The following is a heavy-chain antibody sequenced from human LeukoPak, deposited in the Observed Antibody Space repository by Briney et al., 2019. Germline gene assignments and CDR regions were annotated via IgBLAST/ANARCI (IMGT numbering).Heavy chain of an antibody. CDR1: GGSISSYY. Sequence: PSETLSLTCTVSGGSISSYYWSWIRQPPGKGLEWSGYIYTSGSTNYNPSLKSRVTISVDTSKNQFSLKLSSVTAADTAVYYCARGFAVGASWGFDYWGQGTLVTVSS. CDR2: IYTSGST. D-gene: IGHD1-26*01. CDR3: ARGFAVGASWGFDY. J-gene: IGHJ4*02. V-gene: IGHV4-4*09.